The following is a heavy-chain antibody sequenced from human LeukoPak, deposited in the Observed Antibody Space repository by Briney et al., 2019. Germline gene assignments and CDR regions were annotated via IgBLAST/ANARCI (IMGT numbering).Heavy chain of an antibody. CDR2: IYYSGST. J-gene: IGHJ2*01. CDR3: ARVLVGALRYCSGGACPFDL. V-gene: IGHV4-59*11. D-gene: IGHD2-15*01. CDR1: GGSIRSHY. Sequence: PSETLSLTCTVSGGSIRSHYWSWIRQPPGKGLEWVGYIYYSGSTNYNSSLNSRVTISVDTSKNQFSLRLRYVTAADTAVYYCARVLVGALRYCSGGACPFDLWGRGTLVTVSS.